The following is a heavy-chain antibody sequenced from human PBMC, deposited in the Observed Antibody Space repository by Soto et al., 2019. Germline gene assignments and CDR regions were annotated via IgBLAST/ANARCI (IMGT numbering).Heavy chain of an antibody. J-gene: IGHJ5*02. Sequence: ASETLSLTCTVSGYSISSGYHWAWIRQPPGKGLEWLGSVHYSGNTYYNPSLKSRLTISVDKSKNQFSLNLSSVTAADTAVYYRARQDRVVAEGRWFDPWGQGTLVTVSS. CDR2: VHYSGNT. CDR3: ARQDRVVAEGRWFDP. V-gene: IGHV4-38-2*02. D-gene: IGHD2-15*01. CDR1: GYSISSGYH.